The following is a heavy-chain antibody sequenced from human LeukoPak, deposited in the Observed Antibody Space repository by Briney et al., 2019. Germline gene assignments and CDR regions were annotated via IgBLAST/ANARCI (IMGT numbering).Heavy chain of an antibody. J-gene: IGHJ3*02. CDR3: ARKTTVKAFDI. Sequence: PGGSLRLSCAASGFTFSSYAMHWVRQAPGKGLEWVAVISYDGSNKYYADSVKGRFTISRDNSKNTLYLQMNSLRAEDTAVYYCARKTTVKAFDIWGQGTMVTVSS. V-gene: IGHV3-30-3*01. CDR2: ISYDGSNK. D-gene: IGHD4-17*01. CDR1: GFTFSSYA.